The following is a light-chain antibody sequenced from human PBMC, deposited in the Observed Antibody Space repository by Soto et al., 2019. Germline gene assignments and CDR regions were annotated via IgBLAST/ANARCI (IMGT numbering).Light chain of an antibody. J-gene: IGKJ2*01. V-gene: IGKV1-9*01. CDR3: QQSYSTPPT. CDR1: QGISNF. CDR2: TAS. Sequence: IHLTQSPSFLSASLGDRVTITCRASQGISNFLAWYQQKPGKAPELLIYTASTLRSGVPSRFSGSGSGTEFTLTISSLQPEDFAIYFCQQSYSTPPTFGQGTTLEIK.